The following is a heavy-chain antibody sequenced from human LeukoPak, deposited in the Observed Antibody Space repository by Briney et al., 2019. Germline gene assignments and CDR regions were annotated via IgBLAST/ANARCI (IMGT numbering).Heavy chain of an antibody. J-gene: IGHJ4*02. Sequence: PGRSLRLSCAASGFTFSSSAMQWVRQPPGKGLEWVTVISNDESNKYYADSVKGRFTISRDNSKNMLYLQMNSLRTEDTAVYYCAKVGSGNDYYWGQGTLVTVSS. CDR2: ISNDESNK. D-gene: IGHD5-12*01. CDR1: GFTFSSSA. V-gene: IGHV3-30*18. CDR3: AKVGSGNDYY.